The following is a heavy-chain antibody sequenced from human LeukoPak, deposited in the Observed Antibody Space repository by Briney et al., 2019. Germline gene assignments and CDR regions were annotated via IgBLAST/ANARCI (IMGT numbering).Heavy chain of an antibody. D-gene: IGHD2-2*01. Sequence: GGSLRLSCAASGFSFSSYAMTWVRQAPGKGLAWVSALSASGGTTYYADSVKGRFTTSRDNSKNTLYLHMNSLRAEDTAVYYCAKLPREYCSSTSCPNWFDTWGQGTLVTVSS. V-gene: IGHV3-23*01. CDR2: LSASGGTT. CDR1: GFSFSSYA. J-gene: IGHJ5*02. CDR3: AKLPREYCSSTSCPNWFDT.